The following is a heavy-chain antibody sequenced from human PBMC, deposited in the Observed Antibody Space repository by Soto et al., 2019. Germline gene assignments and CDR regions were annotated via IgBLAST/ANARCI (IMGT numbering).Heavy chain of an antibody. CDR1: GVTFSSNY. CDR2: IKEDGTER. V-gene: IGHV3-7*02. D-gene: IGHD6-6*01. J-gene: IGHJ2*01. CDR3: VQGAGSVRDV. Sequence: EVQLVESGGGLVQPGESLRLSCVVSGVTFSSNYMHWVRHAPGKGLEWVAVIKEDGTERHYVGSLKGRFSISTDNAKNSLYLQTNSLSVVDSAVYYCVQGAGSVRDVWGWGTQVSVSS.